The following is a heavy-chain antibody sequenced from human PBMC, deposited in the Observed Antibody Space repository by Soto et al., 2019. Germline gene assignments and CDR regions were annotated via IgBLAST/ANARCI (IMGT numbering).Heavy chain of an antibody. J-gene: IGHJ4*02. CDR3: ARAYCGVDCPTVDY. D-gene: IGHD2-21*02. Sequence: ASVKVSCKASGYTFTGYYMHWVRPAPGQGLEWMGWINPNSGGANYAQKFQGWVTTTRDTSISTAYMELSRLRSDDTAVYFCARAYCGVDCPTVDYWGQGTLVTVS. CDR1: GYTFTGYY. V-gene: IGHV1-2*04. CDR2: INPNSGGA.